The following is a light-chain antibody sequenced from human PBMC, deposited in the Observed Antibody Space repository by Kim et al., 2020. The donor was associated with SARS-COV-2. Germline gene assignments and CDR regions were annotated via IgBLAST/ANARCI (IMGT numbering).Light chain of an antibody. Sequence: QSALTQPVSMSGSPGQSITISCSGTSADIGNSNTVSWYQQHSGEAPRLIIYDVRDRPSGVSTRFSGSKSANIASLTISGRRSEDEADYYCCSTSKNLDYGFGSGTKVTVL. CDR1: SADIGNSNT. V-gene: IGLV2-14*03. CDR3: CSTSKNLDYG. CDR2: DVR. J-gene: IGLJ1*01.